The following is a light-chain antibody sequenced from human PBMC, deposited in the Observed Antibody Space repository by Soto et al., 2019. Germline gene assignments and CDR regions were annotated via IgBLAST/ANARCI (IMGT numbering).Light chain of an antibody. CDR2: WAS. J-gene: IGKJ2*01. Sequence: DIVMTQSPDSLAVSLGERATINCKSSQSVLYNSNNKNYLAWYQQKPGQPPKLLIYWASTRESGVPDRFSDSGSGTDFTLTIRSLQTEDVAVYYCQQYYSSPQTFGQGTKLEIK. V-gene: IGKV4-1*01. CDR3: QQYYSSPQT. CDR1: QSVLYNSNNKNY.